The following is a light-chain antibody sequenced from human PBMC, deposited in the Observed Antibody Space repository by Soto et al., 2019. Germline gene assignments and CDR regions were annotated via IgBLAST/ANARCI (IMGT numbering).Light chain of an antibody. CDR1: QVISNY. Sequence: DIQLTQSPSFLSASVGDRFTITCRASQVISNYLAWYQQKPGKVPKLLIYAASTLQSGVPSRFSGSGSGTDFTLTISSLQPEDFATYYCQQLNTNPRTFGPGTKVDIK. V-gene: IGKV1-9*01. J-gene: IGKJ3*01. CDR2: AAS. CDR3: QQLNTNPRT.